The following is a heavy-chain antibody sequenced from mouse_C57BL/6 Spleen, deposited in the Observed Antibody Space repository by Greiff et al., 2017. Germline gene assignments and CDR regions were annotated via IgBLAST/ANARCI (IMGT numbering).Heavy chain of an antibody. Sequence: QVQLQQSGAELVKPGASVKLSCKASGYTFTSYWMHWVKQRPGQGLEWIGMIHPNSGSTNYNEKFKSKATLTVDKSSSTAYMQLSSLTSEDSAVYYCAIYYDYDGDYWGQGTTLTVSS. D-gene: IGHD2-4*01. CDR3: AIYYDYDGDY. V-gene: IGHV1-64*01. J-gene: IGHJ2*01. CDR2: IHPNSGST. CDR1: GYTFTSYW.